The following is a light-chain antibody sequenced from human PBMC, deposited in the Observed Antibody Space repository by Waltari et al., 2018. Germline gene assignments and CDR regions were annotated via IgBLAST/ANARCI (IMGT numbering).Light chain of an antibody. CDR3: QSADSIGTSVV. Sequence: SYELTQPPSVSVSPGQTARIPCSGDALPKQYAFWYQKKPGQAPVMVIYKDSERPSGIPERFSGSSSGTTVTLTISGVQAEDEADYYCQSADSIGTSVVFGGGTKVTVL. V-gene: IGLV3-25*03. CDR1: ALPKQY. J-gene: IGLJ2*01. CDR2: KDS.